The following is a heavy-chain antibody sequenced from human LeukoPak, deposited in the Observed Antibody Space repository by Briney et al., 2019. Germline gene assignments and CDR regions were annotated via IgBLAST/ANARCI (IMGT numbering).Heavy chain of an antibody. CDR1: GYTFTGYY. V-gene: IGHV1-46*01. CDR2: INPSGGST. D-gene: IGHD5-24*01. J-gene: IGHJ4*02. CDR3: ACFGRDGYPFDY. Sequence: ASVKVSCKASGYTFTGYYMHWVRQAPGQGLEWMGIINPSGGSTSYAQKFQGRVTMTRDMSTSTVHMELSSLRSEDTAVYYCACFGRDGYPFDYWGQGTLVTVSS.